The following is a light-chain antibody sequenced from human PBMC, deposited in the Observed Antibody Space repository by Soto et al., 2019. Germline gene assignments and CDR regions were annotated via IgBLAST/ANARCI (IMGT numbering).Light chain of an antibody. CDR2: NND. CDR1: NSNIGSNT. CDR3: AAWDDSLNGRV. V-gene: IGLV1-44*01. Sequence: QAVVTQPPSASGTPGQRVTISCSGSNSNIGSNTVNWYQQLPGTAPKLLIYNNDQRPSGVPDRFSGSKSGTSASLAISGLQSEDEADYYCAAWDDSLNGRVFGTGTKVTVL. J-gene: IGLJ1*01.